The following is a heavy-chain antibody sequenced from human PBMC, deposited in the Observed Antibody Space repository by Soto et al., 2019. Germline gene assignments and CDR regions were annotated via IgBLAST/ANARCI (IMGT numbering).Heavy chain of an antibody. CDR2: IIPILGIA. CDR3: ARDPPRDGDYSGP. V-gene: IGHV1-69*08. CDR1: GGTFSSYT. Sequence: QVQLVQSGAEVKKPGSSVKVSCKASGGTFSSYTISWVRQAPGQGLEWRGRIIPILGIANYAQTFRGRVTITADTSTIHDYMELSSLSSEDTAVYYCARDPPRDGDYSGPWGQGTLVTVSS. J-gene: IGHJ5*02. D-gene: IGHD4-17*01.